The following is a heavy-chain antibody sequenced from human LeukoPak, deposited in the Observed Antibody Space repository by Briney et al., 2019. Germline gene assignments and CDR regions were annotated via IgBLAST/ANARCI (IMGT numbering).Heavy chain of an antibody. CDR2: ISGSGGST. J-gene: IGHJ2*01. CDR1: GFTFSSYA. Sequence: GGSLRLSCAASGFTFSSYAMSWVRQAPGKGLEWVSAISGSGGSTYYADSVKGRFTISRDNSKNTLYLQMNSLRAEDTAVYYCAKGQNDYDDYVFPWYFDLWGRGSLVTVSS. D-gene: IGHD4-17*01. V-gene: IGHV3-23*01. CDR3: AKGQNDYDDYVFPWYFDL.